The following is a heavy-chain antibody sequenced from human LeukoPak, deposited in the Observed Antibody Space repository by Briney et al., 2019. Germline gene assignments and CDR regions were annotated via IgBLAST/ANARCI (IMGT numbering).Heavy chain of an antibody. CDR3: AKGEQWLIFTPVS. CDR1: GFIFNNFA. Sequence: GGSLRLSCAASGFIFNNFAMSWVRQAPGKGLEWVSGISGSGTVTYYADSVKGRFTISRDNSKNTLFLQMTGLTAVDTAIYFCAKGEQWLIFTPVSWGQGTLVADSS. CDR2: ISGSGTVT. V-gene: IGHV3-23*01. D-gene: IGHD6-19*01. J-gene: IGHJ5*02.